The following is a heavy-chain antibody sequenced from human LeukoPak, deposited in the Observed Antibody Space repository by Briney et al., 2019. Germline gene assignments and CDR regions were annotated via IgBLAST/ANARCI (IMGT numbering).Heavy chain of an antibody. D-gene: IGHD3-22*01. V-gene: IGHV1-8*03. Sequence: ASVKVSCKASGYTFTSYDINWVRQATGQGLEWMGWMNPNSGNTGYAQKFQGRVTITRNTSISTAYMELSSLRSEDTAVYYCARGEPLWGYYDSSGYYEPPHYWGQGTLVAVSS. CDR2: MNPNSGNT. J-gene: IGHJ4*02. CDR3: ARGEPLWGYYDSSGYYEPPHY. CDR1: GYTFTSYD.